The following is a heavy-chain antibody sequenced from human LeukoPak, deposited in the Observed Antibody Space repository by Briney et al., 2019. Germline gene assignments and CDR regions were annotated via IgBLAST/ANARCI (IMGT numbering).Heavy chain of an antibody. CDR2: IIPIFGIA. J-gene: IGHJ4*02. Sequence: SVKVSCKASGGTFSSYAISWVRQAPGQGLEWMGGIIPIFGIANYAQKFQGRVTITADESTSTAYMELSSLRSEDTAVYYCARDASYGDYAVAIWGQGTLVTVS. V-gene: IGHV1-69*13. CDR1: GGTFSSYA. CDR3: ARDASYGDYAVAI. D-gene: IGHD4-17*01.